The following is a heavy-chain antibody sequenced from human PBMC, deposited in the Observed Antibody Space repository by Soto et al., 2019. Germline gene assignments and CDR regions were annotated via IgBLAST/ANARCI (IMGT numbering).Heavy chain of an antibody. J-gene: IGHJ5*02. CDR2: ISSRGTDI. Sequence: QARLVQSGGGLVQSGRSLTLSCEASGFLFSTSTLNWVRRAPGKGLEWVAEISSRGTDIYYADSVKGRFTISRDNSKNTLYLLLARVKSDDTAVYFCATLGRADYPPLAAWGQGTLVTVSS. CDR1: GFLFSTST. V-gene: IGHV3-30*14. D-gene: IGHD4-17*01. CDR3: ATLGRADYPPLAA.